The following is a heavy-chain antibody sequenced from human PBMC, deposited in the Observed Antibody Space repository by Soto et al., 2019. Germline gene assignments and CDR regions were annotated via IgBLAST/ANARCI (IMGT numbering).Heavy chain of an antibody. Sequence: ASVKVSCKVSGYTLTELSMHWVRQAPGKGLEWMGGFDPEDGETIYAQKFQGRVTMTEDTSTDTAYMELSSLRSEDTAVYYCATASPQWIQLWPYLDYWGQGTLVTVSS. J-gene: IGHJ4*02. CDR3: ATASPQWIQLWPYLDY. CDR2: FDPEDGET. V-gene: IGHV1-24*01. CDR1: GYTLTELS. D-gene: IGHD5-18*01.